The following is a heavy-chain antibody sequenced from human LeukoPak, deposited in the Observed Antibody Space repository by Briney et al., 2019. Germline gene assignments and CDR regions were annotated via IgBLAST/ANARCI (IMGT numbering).Heavy chain of an antibody. CDR1: GFIISDYY. D-gene: IGHD3-10*01. CDR3: ARLSGSYCFDY. CDR2: ISGSSTYT. V-gene: IGHV3-11*06. Sequence: PGGSLRLSCAASGFIISDYYMSWIRQAPGKGLEWVSYISGSSTYTNYADAVKGRFTISRDNAENSLYLQMNSLRAEDTAVYYCARLSGSYCFDYWGQGALVTVSS. J-gene: IGHJ4*02.